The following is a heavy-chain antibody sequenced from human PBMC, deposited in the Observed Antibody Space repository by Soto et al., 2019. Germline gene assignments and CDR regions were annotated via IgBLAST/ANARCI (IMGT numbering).Heavy chain of an antibody. CDR1: GGSISSGDYY. V-gene: IGHV4-30-4*01. Sequence: SETLSLTCTVSGGSISSGDYYWSWIRQPPGKGLEWIGYIYYSGSTYYNPSLKSRVTISVDTSKNQFSLKLSSVTAADTAVYYCARERRPYYDFWSGNWFDPWGQGTLVTVSS. J-gene: IGHJ5*02. CDR2: IYYSGST. CDR3: ARERRPYYDFWSGNWFDP. D-gene: IGHD3-3*01.